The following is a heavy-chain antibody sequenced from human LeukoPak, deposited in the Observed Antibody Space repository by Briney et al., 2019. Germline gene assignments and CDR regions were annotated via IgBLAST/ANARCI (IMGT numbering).Heavy chain of an antibody. CDR2: ITPIFGTE. V-gene: IGHV1-69*06. J-gene: IGHJ4*02. Sequence: SVKVSCKASGGTFSNYGINWVRQAPGQGLEWMGGITPIFGTENYVQKFQGRVTITADKSTSTDYMELSTLRYEDRATYYCPRATSDDTAMATPIAHWGQGTMVIVSS. CDR3: PRATSDDTAMATPIAH. D-gene: IGHD5-18*01. CDR1: GGTFSNYG.